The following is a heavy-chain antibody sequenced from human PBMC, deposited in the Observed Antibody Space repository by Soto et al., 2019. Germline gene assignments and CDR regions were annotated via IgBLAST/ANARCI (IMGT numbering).Heavy chain of an antibody. Sequence: SETLSLTCTVSGGSIRGYYWSWIRQPPGKGLEWIGYIYYSGTTNYNPSLKSRVTISIDTSKNQFSLKLSSVTAADTAVYYCASLYDSPYYFDYWGQGTLVTVSS. D-gene: IGHD3-22*01. CDR1: GGSIRGYY. V-gene: IGHV4-59*08. CDR2: IYYSGTT. J-gene: IGHJ4*02. CDR3: ASLYDSPYYFDY.